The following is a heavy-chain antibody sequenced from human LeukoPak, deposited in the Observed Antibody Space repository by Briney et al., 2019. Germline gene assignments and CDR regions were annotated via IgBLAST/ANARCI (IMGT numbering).Heavy chain of an antibody. D-gene: IGHD4-11*01. J-gene: IGHJ6*02. CDR3: ASIQSYYFGLDV. V-gene: IGHV4-61*02. CDR1: GGSISSGSHY. CDR2: INTSGST. Sequence: PSQTLSLTCTVSGGSISSGSHYWSWIRPPAGKGLEWIGRINTSGSTNYNPSLKSRVTISVDTSKNQFSLKLSSVTAADTAVYYCASIQSYYFGLDVWGQGTTVTVSS.